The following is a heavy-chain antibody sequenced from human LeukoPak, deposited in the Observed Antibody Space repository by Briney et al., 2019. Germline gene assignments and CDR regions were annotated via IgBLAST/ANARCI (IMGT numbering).Heavy chain of an antibody. D-gene: IGHD1-26*01. CDR1: GGSFSNYY. V-gene: IGHV4-34*01. Sequence: SETLSLTCAVYGGSFSNYYWSWIRQPPGKGLEWIGEINHSGSTNYNPSLKSRVTISVDTSKNQFSLKLSSVTAADTAVYYCARGRVGAPWGQGTLVTVSS. CDR2: INHSGST. J-gene: IGHJ5*02. CDR3: ARGRVGAP.